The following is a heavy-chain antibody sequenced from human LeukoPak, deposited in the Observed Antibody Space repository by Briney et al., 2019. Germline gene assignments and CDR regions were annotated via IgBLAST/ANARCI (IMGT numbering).Heavy chain of an antibody. CDR2: IRSKAYGGTT. Sequence: GGSLRLSCTASGFTFGDYAMSWVRQAPGKGLEWVGFIRSKAYGGTTEYAASVKGRFTISRDDSKSIAYLQMNSLKTEDTAVYYCTRHSSGWYGGNWFDPWGQGTLVTVSS. D-gene: IGHD6-13*01. CDR3: TRHSSGWYGGNWFDP. CDR1: GFTFGDYA. V-gene: IGHV3-49*04. J-gene: IGHJ5*02.